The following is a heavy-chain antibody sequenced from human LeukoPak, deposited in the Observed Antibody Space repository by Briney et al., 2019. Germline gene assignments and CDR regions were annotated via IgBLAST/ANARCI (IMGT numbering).Heavy chain of an antibody. Sequence: ASVKVSCKASGYTFTSYYMHWVRQAPGQGLEWMGLINPSGGSTIYAQKFQGRVTMTRDTSTSTVYMEMSNLRSEDTAVYYCARDRFPIEVAGENWFDPWGQGTLVTVSS. CDR1: GYTFTSYY. D-gene: IGHD6-19*01. CDR3: ARDRFPIEVAGENWFDP. J-gene: IGHJ5*02. V-gene: IGHV1-46*01. CDR2: INPSGGST.